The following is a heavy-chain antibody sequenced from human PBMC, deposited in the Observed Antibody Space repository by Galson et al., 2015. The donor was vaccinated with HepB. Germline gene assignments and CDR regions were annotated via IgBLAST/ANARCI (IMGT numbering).Heavy chain of an antibody. CDR3: ALSTYSTMIVVRTTQQGGNFDY. D-gene: IGHD3-22*01. CDR1: GYTFTTYH. J-gene: IGHJ4*02. Sequence: SVKVSCKASGYTFTTYHMHWVRQAPGQGLEWMGIINPSGGRTTYAQKFQGRVTMTRDTSTTTVYMELRSLRSDDAAVYYCALSTYSTMIVVRTTQQGGNFDYWGQGTLVTVSS. V-gene: IGHV1-46*03. CDR2: INPSGGRT.